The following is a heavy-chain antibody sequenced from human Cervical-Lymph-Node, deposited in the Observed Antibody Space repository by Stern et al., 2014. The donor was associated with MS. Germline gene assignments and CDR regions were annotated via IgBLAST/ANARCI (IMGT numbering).Heavy chain of an antibody. D-gene: IGHD4-17*01. Sequence: VQLVQSGPGLVKPSETLSLTCAVSGGSISGTAWRSWVRQPPGKGLERIGEIYKSGSTNYNPSIKSRFTISVGKSKNQSALNLSSGTAADTAVYYGTRNGYYCLDSWGQGTLVTVSS. CDR1: GGSISGTAW. CDR2: IYKSGST. V-gene: IGHV4-4*02. CDR3: TRNGYYCLDS. J-gene: IGHJ4*02.